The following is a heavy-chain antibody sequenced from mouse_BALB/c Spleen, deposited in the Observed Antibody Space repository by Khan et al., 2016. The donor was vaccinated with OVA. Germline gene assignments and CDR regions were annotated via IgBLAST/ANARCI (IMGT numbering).Heavy chain of an antibody. CDR1: GFTFNTYA. CDR2: IRSKTNNYAT. Sequence: EVELVESGGGLVQPKGSLKLSCAASGFTFNTYAMNWVRQAPGKGLEWVARIRSKTNNYATYYADSVKDRFTISRDDSQSMLYLQMNNLKTEDTAMYYCVRHKNYYGEDAMDYWGQGTSVTDSS. CDR3: VRHKNYYGEDAMDY. D-gene: IGHD1-1*01. V-gene: IGHV10-1*02. J-gene: IGHJ4*01.